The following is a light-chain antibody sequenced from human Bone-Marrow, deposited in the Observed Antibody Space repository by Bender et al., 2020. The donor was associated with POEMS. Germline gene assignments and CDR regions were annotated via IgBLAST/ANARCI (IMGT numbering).Light chain of an antibody. CDR3: CSYAGSSTWV. CDR1: SSDVGSYNL. Sequence: QSALTQPRSVSGSPGQSVTISCTGTSSDVGSYNLVSWYQQHPGKAPKLMIYEVSKWPSGVSNRFSGSKSGSTATLTISGLQAEDEAEYYCCSYAGSSTWVFGGGTKLTVL. V-gene: IGLV2-23*02. J-gene: IGLJ3*02. CDR2: EVS.